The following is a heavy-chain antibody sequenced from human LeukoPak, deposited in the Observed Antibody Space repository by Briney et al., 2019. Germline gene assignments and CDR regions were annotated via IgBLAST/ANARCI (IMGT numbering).Heavy chain of an antibody. CDR1: GFTFSSYA. V-gene: IGHV3-23*01. J-gene: IGHJ4*02. CDR2: ISGIGGST. Sequence: GGSLRLSCAASGFTFSSYAMSWVRQAPGKGLGWVSAISGIGGSTYYADSVKGRFTISRDNSKNTPYLKTTSLRAEDTAVYYCAKAGNWNYDYWGQGTLVTVSS. D-gene: IGHD1-20*01. CDR3: AKAGNWNYDY.